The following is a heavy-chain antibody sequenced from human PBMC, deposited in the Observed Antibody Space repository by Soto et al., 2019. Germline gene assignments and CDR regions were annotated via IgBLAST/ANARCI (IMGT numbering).Heavy chain of an antibody. D-gene: IGHD3-3*02. CDR1: GISINSSVYY. CDR3: ARLPSRHLVDY. J-gene: IGHJ4*02. V-gene: IGHV4-39*01. Sequence: SGALSLTCAFSGISINSSVYYLGWIRQPPGKGLEWIGSMFYGVSTYYNPSLKSRVTVSVDTSKNQFSLNLRSVTAADTAVYYCARLPSRHLVDYWGQGTLVTVSS. CDR2: MFYGVST.